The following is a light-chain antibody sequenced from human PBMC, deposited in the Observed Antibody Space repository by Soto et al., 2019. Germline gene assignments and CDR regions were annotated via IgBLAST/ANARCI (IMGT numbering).Light chain of an antibody. CDR1: QGIGNA. CDR3: QQYGSSPGT. V-gene: IGKV1-6*01. CDR2: GAS. J-gene: IGKJ1*01. Sequence: AIQMTQPPSSLSASVGDRVTISCRASQGIGNALGWYQQKPGKPPKVLIYGASNLQSGVPDRFSGSGSGTDFTLTISRLETEDFAVYYCQQYGSSPGTFGQGTKVDIK.